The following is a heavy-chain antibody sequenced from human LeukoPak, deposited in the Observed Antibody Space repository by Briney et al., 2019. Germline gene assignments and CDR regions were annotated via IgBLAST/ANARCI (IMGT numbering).Heavy chain of an antibody. CDR2: IYSGGST. CDR1: GFTFSSYA. Sequence: GGSLRLSCAASGFTFSSYAMSWVRQAPGKGLEWVSVIYSGGSTYYADSVKGRFTISRDNSKNTLYLQMNSLRAEDTAVYYCATPSIVVVPAAIEDYYYYGMDVWGQGTTVTVSS. CDR3: ATPSIVVVPAAIEDYYYYGMDV. D-gene: IGHD2-2*01. V-gene: IGHV3-66*01. J-gene: IGHJ6*02.